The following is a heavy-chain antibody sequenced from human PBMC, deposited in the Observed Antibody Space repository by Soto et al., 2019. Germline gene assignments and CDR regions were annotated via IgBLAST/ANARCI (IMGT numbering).Heavy chain of an antibody. Sequence: EVQLVESGGGLVQPGGSLRLSCAASGFTFSSYWMSWVRQAPGKGLEWVANIKQDGSEKYYVDSVKGRFTISRDNAKNSLYLQMNSLRAEDTAVYYCARKQLVGRWRYFDYWGQGTLVTVSS. CDR3: ARKQLVGRWRYFDY. CDR2: IKQDGSEK. J-gene: IGHJ4*02. CDR1: GFTFSSYW. V-gene: IGHV3-7*03. D-gene: IGHD6-6*01.